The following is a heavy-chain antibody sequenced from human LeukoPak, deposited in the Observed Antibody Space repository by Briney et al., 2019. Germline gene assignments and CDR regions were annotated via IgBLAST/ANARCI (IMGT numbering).Heavy chain of an antibody. V-gene: IGHV1-69*05. Sequence: ASVKVSCKASGGTFSSYAISWVRQAPGQGLEWMGGIIPIFGTANYAQKFQGRVTITTDESTSTAYMELSSLRSEDTAVYYCARDILTGSGYYYYYYMDVWAKGPRSPSP. CDR1: GGTFSSYA. CDR3: ARDILTGSGYYYYYYMDV. CDR2: IIPIFGTA. D-gene: IGHD3-9*01. J-gene: IGHJ6*03.